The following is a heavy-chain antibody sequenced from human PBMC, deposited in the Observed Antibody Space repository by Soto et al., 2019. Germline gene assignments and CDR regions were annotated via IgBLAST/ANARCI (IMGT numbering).Heavy chain of an antibody. CDR1: GFTFSSYW. CDR2: IKQDGSEK. D-gene: IGHD2-2*01. Sequence: GGSLRLSCAASGFTFSSYWMSWVRQAPGKGLEWVANIKQDGSEKYYVDSVKGRFTISRDNAKNSLYLQMNSLRAEDTAVYYCARDFPGVVVVPAAMASPSGWFDPWGQGTLVTVSS. V-gene: IGHV3-7*05. J-gene: IGHJ5*02. CDR3: ARDFPGVVVVPAAMASPSGWFDP.